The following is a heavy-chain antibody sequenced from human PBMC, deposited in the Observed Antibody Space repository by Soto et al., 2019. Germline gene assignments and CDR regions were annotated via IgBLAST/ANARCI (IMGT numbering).Heavy chain of an antibody. J-gene: IGHJ3*01. D-gene: IGHD6-13*01. V-gene: IGHV3-30*18. CDR3: AKDQGIAASHGID. CDR1: GFTFNNYG. Sequence: QVQLVESGGGVFQPGRSLRLSCAASGFTFNNYGMHWVRQAPGKGLEWVATISNDGSDKYYAEYVKCRLTIYRYNSKNTLYLQMNSLRAEETAAYYCAKDQGIAASHGIDWGQGTMVTVSS. CDR2: ISNDGSDK.